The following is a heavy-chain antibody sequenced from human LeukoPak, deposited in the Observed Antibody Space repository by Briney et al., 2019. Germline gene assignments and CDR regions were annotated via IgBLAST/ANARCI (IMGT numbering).Heavy chain of an antibody. Sequence: GGSLRLSCAASGFTFSSYAMNWVRQAPGKGLEWVSSISTSSRYIYYADSVKGRFIISRDNAKNSLYLQMNSLRAEDTAVYYCARDSPLDYWGQGTLVTVSS. CDR2: ISTSSRYI. CDR3: ARDSPLDY. CDR1: GFTFSSYA. J-gene: IGHJ4*02. V-gene: IGHV3-21*04.